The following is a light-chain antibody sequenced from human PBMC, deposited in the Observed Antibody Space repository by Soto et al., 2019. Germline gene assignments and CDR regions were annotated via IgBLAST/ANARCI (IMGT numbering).Light chain of an antibody. CDR2: EVY. J-gene: IGLJ3*02. V-gene: IGLV2-23*02. CDR1: SDDIGSFNL. Sequence: QSALTQPASVSGSPGQSITFSCTGSSDDIGSFNLVSWYQQYPGKAPKLILYEVYKRPLGVSDRFSGSKSGSTASLTISGLQAEDEADYHCCSYAGSRWMFGGGTKVT. CDR3: CSYAGSRWM.